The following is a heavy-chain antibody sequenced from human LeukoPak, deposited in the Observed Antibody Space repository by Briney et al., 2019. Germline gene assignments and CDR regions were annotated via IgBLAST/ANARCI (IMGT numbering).Heavy chain of an antibody. J-gene: IGHJ4*02. CDR3: ARDRPYSSSSWGAYYFDY. Sequence: GGSLRLSCAASGFTFSSYEMNWVRQAPGKGLEWVSYISRSGSTIYYADSVRRRLTISRDNANNSLYLQMNSLRAEDTAVYYCARDRPYSSSSWGAYYFDYWGQGTLVTVSS. CDR2: ISRSGSTI. CDR1: GFTFSSYE. D-gene: IGHD6-6*01. V-gene: IGHV3-48*03.